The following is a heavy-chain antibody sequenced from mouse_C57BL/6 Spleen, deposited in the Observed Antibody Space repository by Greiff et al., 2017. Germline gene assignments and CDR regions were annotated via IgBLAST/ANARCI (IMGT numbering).Heavy chain of an antibody. D-gene: IGHD1-1*01. CDR1: GYTFTSYW. V-gene: IGHV1-55*01. CDR3: ARGGKLFYYGSSPFDY. Sequence: QVQLQQPGAELVKPGASVKMSCKASGYTFTSYWITWVKQRPGQGLEWIGDIYPGSGSTNYNEKFKSKATLTVDTSSSTAYMQLSSLTSEDSAVYYCARGGKLFYYGSSPFDYWGQGTTLTVSS. CDR2: IYPGSGST. J-gene: IGHJ2*01.